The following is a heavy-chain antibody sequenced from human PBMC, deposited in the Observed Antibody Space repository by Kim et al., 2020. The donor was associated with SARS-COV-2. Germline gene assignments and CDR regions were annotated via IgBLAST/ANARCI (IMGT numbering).Heavy chain of an antibody. V-gene: IGHV5-51*01. J-gene: IGHJ5*02. Sequence: RYSPPFQGQVTISADKSISTAYLQGSSLKASDTAMYYCARLSDVFWWFDPWGQGTLVTVSS. CDR3: ARLSDVFWWFDP. D-gene: IGHD3-9*01.